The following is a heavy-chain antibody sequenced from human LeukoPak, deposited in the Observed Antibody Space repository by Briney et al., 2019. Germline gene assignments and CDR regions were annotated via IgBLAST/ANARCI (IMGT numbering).Heavy chain of an antibody. CDR2: IYYSGST. J-gene: IGHJ3*02. V-gene: IGHV4-59*01. CDR3: ARKNDFDI. D-gene: IGHD2/OR15-2a*01. Sequence: SETLSLTCTVSGGSITSDHWNWIRQPPGKGLEWIGCIYYSGSTYYNPSLKSRVTISVDMPKNQFSLRLTSVTAADTAVYYCARKNDFDIWGQGTLVTVSS. CDR1: GGSITSDH.